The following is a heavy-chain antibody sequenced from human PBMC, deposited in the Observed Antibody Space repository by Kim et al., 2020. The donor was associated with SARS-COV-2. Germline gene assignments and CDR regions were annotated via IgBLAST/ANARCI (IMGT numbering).Heavy chain of an antibody. J-gene: IGHJ2*01. D-gene: IGHD6-13*01. Sequence: SETLSLTCTVSGCSISSYYLSWIRQPPGKGLEWIGYISYSGSTNSTPSLTSRVTISVDTSKNPFSLKLSSVTAADTAVYYCSRDPRERVLYTANWYFDL. CDR3: SRDPRERVLYTANWYFDL. V-gene: IGHV4-59*01. CDR1: GCSISSYY. CDR2: ISYSGST.